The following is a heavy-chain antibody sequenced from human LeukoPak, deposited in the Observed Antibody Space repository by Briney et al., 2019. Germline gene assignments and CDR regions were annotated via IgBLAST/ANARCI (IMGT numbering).Heavy chain of an antibody. CDR2: IHHSGST. J-gene: IGHJ6*03. Sequence: SETLSLTCTVSGYSISSDYYWGWIRQPPGKGLEWIGSIHHSGSTYYKPSLKSRVTISVDTSKNQFSLKLSSVTAADTAVYYCASSPLGRRGDYYMDVWGKGTTVTVSS. CDR1: GYSISSDYY. D-gene: IGHD3-10*01. CDR3: ASSPLGRRGDYYMDV. V-gene: IGHV4-38-2*02.